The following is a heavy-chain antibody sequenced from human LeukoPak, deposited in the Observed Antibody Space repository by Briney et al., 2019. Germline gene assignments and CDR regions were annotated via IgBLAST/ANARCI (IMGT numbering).Heavy chain of an antibody. V-gene: IGHV3-7*01. CDR2: IKQDGSEK. D-gene: IGHD3-22*01. Sequence: GGSLRLSCAASGLTFSNYWMSWVRQTPGKGLEWVANIKQDGSEKYYVDSVKGRFTISRDNAKNSLYLQMNSLRAEDTAVYYCARDLYRIVVVPHYFDYWGQGTLVTVSS. J-gene: IGHJ4*02. CDR3: ARDLYRIVVVPHYFDY. CDR1: GLTFSNYW.